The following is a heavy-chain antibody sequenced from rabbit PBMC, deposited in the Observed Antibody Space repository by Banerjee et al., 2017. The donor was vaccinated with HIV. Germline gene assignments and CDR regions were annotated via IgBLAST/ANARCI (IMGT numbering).Heavy chain of an antibody. CDR1: GFSFSSGYW. CDR3: ARAPYAYSGYALNL. Sequence: QQQLEESGGGLVKPGGTLTLTCKASGFSFSSGYWICWVRQAPGKGLEWIGCIGTSSGDTWYASWAKGRFTISKTSSTTMTLQMTSLTVADTATYFCARAPYAYSGYALNLWGPGTLVTVS. J-gene: IGHJ4*01. D-gene: IGHD8-1*01. CDR2: IGTSSGDT. V-gene: IGHV1S45*01.